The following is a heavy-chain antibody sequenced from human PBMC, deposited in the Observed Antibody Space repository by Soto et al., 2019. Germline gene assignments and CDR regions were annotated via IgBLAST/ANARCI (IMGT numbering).Heavy chain of an antibody. CDR1: GGSISSGGYY. D-gene: IGHD3-3*01. CDR2: IYYSGST. V-gene: IGHV4-31*03. Sequence: QMQLQESGPGLVKPSQTLSLTCTVSGGSISSGGYYWSWIRQHPGKGLEWIGYIYYSGSTYYNPSLKSRVTISVDTSKNQFSLKLSSVTAADTAVYYCARRHPITIPSYLDAFPQNNWFDPWGQGTLVTVSS. J-gene: IGHJ5*02. CDR3: ARRHPITIPSYLDAFPQNNWFDP.